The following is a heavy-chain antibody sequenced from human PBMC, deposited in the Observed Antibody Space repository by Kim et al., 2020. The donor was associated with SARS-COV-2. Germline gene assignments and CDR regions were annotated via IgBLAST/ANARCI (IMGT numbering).Heavy chain of an antibody. J-gene: IGHJ5*02. CDR3: ARAPRGTIFGVGGMTFDP. CDR2: ITTSGATM. Sequence: GGSLRLSCAASGFTFSDYYMSWIRQAPGKGLEWVSHITTSGATMYYADSVKGRFTISRDNGENSLILQMNSLRAEDTALYYCARAPRGTIFGVGGMTFDPWGQGTLVTVSS. D-gene: IGHD3-3*01. V-gene: IGHV3-11*01. CDR1: GFTFSDYY.